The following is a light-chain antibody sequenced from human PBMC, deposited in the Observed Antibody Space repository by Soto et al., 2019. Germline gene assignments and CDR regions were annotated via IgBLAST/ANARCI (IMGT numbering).Light chain of an antibody. Sequence: EIVLTQSPATLSVSPGERATLSCRASQSVSSYLAWYQQKPGQAPRLLIYDASNRATGIPARFSGSGSGTDLTITIIRLEHDDVAVYYDQHHSNWLTFGGGTKVEIK. CDR1: QSVSSY. J-gene: IGKJ4*01. CDR2: DAS. CDR3: QHHSNWLT. V-gene: IGKV3-11*01.